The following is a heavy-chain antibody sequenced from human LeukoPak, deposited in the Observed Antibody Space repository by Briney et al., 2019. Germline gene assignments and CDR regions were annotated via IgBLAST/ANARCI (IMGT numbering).Heavy chain of an antibody. D-gene: IGHD6-19*01. CDR3: ARGAQGAVAGSFYYYYGMDV. J-gene: IGHJ6*02. CDR2: ISGSGGST. CDR1: GFTFSSYA. Sequence: GGSLRLSCAASGFTFSSYAMSWVRQAPGKGLEWVSAISGSGGSTYYADSVKGRFTISRDNSKNTLYLQMNSLRAEDTAVYYCARGAQGAVAGSFYYYYGMDVWGQGTTVTVSS. V-gene: IGHV3-23*01.